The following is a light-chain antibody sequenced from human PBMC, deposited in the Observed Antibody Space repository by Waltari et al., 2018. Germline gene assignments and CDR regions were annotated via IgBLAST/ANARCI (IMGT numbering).Light chain of an antibody. V-gene: IGLV1-51*02. Sequence: QSVLTQPPSVSAPPGQRVTLSCSRGSSNIGQNDVSWYRQCPGTAPKLLIYENSERPSGIPGRFSGSKSGTSATLDITGLQAGDEADYYCGTWDSSLSGAVFGGGTHLTVL. J-gene: IGLJ7*01. CDR2: ENS. CDR3: GTWDSSLSGAV. CDR1: SSNIGQND.